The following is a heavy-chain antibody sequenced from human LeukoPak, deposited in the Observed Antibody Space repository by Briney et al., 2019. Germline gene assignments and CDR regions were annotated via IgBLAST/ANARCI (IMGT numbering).Heavy chain of an antibody. J-gene: IGHJ6*02. CDR3: AGAVAGIPAYYYYYGMDV. Sequence: GGSLRLSCAASGFTVSRNYMSWVRQAPGKGLEWVSVIYSDGSTYYADSVKGRFTISRDNSKNTLYLQMNSLRAEDTAVYYCAGAVAGIPAYYYYYGMDVWGQGATVTVSS. D-gene: IGHD6-19*01. V-gene: IGHV3-66*01. CDR2: IYSDGST. CDR1: GFTVSRNY.